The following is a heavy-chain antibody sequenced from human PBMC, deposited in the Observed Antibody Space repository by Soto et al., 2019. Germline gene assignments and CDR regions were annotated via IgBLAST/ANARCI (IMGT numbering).Heavy chain of an antibody. J-gene: IGHJ6*02. D-gene: IGHD2-15*01. CDR2: INPNSGGT. V-gene: IGHV1-2*04. CDR3: ARSCSGGSCYPEDYYYGMDV. CDR1: GYTFTGYY. Sequence: ASVKVSCKASGYTFTGYYMHWVRQAPGQGLEWMGWINPNSGGTNYAQKFQGWVTMTRDTSISTAYMELSRLRSDDTAVYYCARSCSGGSCYPEDYYYGMDVWGQGTTVTVSS.